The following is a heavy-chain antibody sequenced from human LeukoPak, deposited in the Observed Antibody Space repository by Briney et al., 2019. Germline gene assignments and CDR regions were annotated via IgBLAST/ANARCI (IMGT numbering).Heavy chain of an antibody. J-gene: IGHJ4*02. CDR2: INAGSGDT. Sequence: GASVKVSCKASGYTFATYAIHWVRQAPGQRLEWMGWINAGSGDTKYSQKFQGRVTITSDTSASTAYVDLSSLRSEDTAVYYCARSSPYYYDTTGYYYSYFDSWGQGTLVTVSS. V-gene: IGHV1-3*01. D-gene: IGHD3-22*01. CDR1: GYTFATYA. CDR3: ARSSPYYYDTTGYYYSYFDS.